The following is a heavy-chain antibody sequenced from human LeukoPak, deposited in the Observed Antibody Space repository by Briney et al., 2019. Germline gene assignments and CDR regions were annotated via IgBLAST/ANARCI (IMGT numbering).Heavy chain of an antibody. CDR1: GYTFPGYY. V-gene: IGHV1-2*02. CDR2: INPNSGGT. Sequence: GASVKVSCKASGYTFPGYYMHWVRQAPGQGLEWMGWINPNSGGTNFAQTFQGRVTMTRDTSISTAYMELSRLRSEDTAVYYCARGDDRDAFDIWGQGTMVTVSS. CDR3: ARGDDRDAFDI. J-gene: IGHJ3*02.